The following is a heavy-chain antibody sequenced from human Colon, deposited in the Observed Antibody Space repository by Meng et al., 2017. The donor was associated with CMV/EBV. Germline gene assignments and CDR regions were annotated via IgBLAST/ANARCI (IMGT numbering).Heavy chain of an antibody. J-gene: IGHJ6*02. Sequence: SLKISCAASGFTFDDYAMHWVRQAPGKGLEWVSGISWNSGSIGYADPVKGRFTISRDNAKNSLYLQMNSLRAEDTALYYCAKDIALARKGNYYYYYGMDVWGQGTTVTVSS. V-gene: IGHV3-9*01. CDR1: GFTFDDYA. CDR3: AKDIALARKGNYYYYYGMDV. D-gene: IGHD6-19*01. CDR2: ISWNSGSI.